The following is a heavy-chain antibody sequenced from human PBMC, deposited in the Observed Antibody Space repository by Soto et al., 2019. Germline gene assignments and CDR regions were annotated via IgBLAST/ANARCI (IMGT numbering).Heavy chain of an antibody. CDR2: IYYSGST. V-gene: IGHV4-30-4*02. CDR1: GGSISSGDYY. J-gene: IGHJ6*02. Sequence: SETLSLTSTVSGGSISSGDYYWSWIRQPPGKGLEWIGYIYYSGSTNYNPSLKSRVTISVDTSKNQFSLKLSSVTAADTAVYYCARDLGMATTESYYYYYGMDVWGQGTTVTVSS. D-gene: IGHD3-16*01. CDR3: ARDLGMATTESYYYYYGMDV.